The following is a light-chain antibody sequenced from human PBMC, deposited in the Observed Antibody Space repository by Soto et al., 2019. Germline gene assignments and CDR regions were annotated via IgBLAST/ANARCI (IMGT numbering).Light chain of an antibody. Sequence: EIVLTQSPGTLYLSPGERATLSCRASQSVSSSYLAWYQQKPGQAPRLLIYSTSSSATGIPDRFSGSGSGTDFTLTISRLEPEDFVLYYCQQYGSSALTFGGGTKVEIK. V-gene: IGKV3-20*01. CDR2: STS. J-gene: IGKJ4*01. CDR1: QSVSSSY. CDR3: QQYGSSALT.